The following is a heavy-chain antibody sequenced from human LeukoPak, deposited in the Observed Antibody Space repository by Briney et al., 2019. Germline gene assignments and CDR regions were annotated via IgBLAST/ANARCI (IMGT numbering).Heavy chain of an antibody. Sequence: GGSLRVSCAASGFTFSDYYMSWIRQAPRKGLEWVSYISSSGSTIYYADSVKGRFTISRDNAKNSLYLQMNSLRAEDTAVYYCATLLEVIVPAAIADYWGQGTLVTVSS. CDR1: GFTFSDYY. CDR2: ISSSGSTI. D-gene: IGHD2-2*01. CDR3: ATLLEVIVPAAIADY. J-gene: IGHJ4*02. V-gene: IGHV3-11*04.